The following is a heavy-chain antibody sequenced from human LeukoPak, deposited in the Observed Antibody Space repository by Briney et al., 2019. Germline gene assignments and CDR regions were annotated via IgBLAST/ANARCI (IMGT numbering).Heavy chain of an antibody. CDR3: ARSGRGTYYYFDY. CDR2: ISGSNGNT. D-gene: IGHD1-26*01. CDR1: GYTFTRYG. J-gene: IGHJ4*02. V-gene: IGHV1-18*01. Sequence: ASVKVSCKASGYTFTRYGMSWVRQAPGHGLEWMGWISGSNGNTNYAQKLQGRVTMTTDTSTGTAYMELRSLRSDDTAVYYCARSGRGTYYYFDYWGQGTLVTVSS.